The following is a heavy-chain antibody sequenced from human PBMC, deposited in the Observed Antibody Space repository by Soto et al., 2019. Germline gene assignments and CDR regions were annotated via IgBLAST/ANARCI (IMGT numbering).Heavy chain of an antibody. Sequence: GASVKVSCKASGGTFSSYAISWVRQAPGQGLEWMGGIIPIFGTANYARKFQGRVTITADEXXXXXXMXLSSLRSEDTAVYYCARDSSNRWSYFDYWGQGTLVTVSS. V-gene: IGHV1-69*13. CDR1: GGTFSSYA. CDR2: IIPIFGTA. CDR3: ARDSSNRWSYFDY. J-gene: IGHJ4*02. D-gene: IGHD2-15*01.